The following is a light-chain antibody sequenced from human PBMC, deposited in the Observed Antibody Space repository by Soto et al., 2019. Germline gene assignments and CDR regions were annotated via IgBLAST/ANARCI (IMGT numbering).Light chain of an antibody. J-gene: IGLJ1*01. V-gene: IGLV1-44*01. CDR1: SSNIGSNT. CDR2: SNN. Sequence: QSVLTQPPSASGTPGQRVTISCSGSSSNIGSNTVNWYQQLPGTAPKLLIYSNNQRPSGVPDQFSGSKSGTSASLAISGLQSGDEADYYCAAWDDSLNGRVFGTGTKVTVL. CDR3: AAWDDSLNGRV.